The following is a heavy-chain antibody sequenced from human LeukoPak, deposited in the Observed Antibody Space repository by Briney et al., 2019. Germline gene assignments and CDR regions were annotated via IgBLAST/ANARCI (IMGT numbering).Heavy chain of an antibody. D-gene: IGHD4-17*01. Sequence: GESLKISCKGSGYSFTSYWIGWVRQMPGKGLEWMGIIYPGDSDTRYSPSFQGQVTISADKSISTAYLQWSGLKASDTAMYYCARGPTVTTPDFFFDYWGQGTLVTVSS. CDR3: ARGPTVTTPDFFFDY. J-gene: IGHJ4*02. V-gene: IGHV5-51*01. CDR2: IYPGDSDT. CDR1: GYSFTSYW.